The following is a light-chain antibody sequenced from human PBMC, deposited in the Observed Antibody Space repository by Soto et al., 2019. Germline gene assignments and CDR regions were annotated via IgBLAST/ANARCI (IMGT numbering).Light chain of an antibody. V-gene: IGKV1-5*03. J-gene: IGKJ1*01. CDR3: QQYDSFPWT. CDR1: ESISTW. Sequence: DIQMTQSPSTLSASVGDRVTITCRASESISTWLAWYQQKPGKAPKLLIYKASSLESGVPSSFSGSGSGTESTLTISSLQPDDFATYYCQQYDSFPWTFGQGTKVEVK. CDR2: KAS.